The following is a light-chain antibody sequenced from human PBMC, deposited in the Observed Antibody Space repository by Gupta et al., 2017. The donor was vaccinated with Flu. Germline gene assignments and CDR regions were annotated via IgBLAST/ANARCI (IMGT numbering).Light chain of an antibody. CDR2: KIS. CDR3: RQYSHWPPRT. J-gene: IGKJ2*02. CDR1: QSRGDSDGYTY. V-gene: IGKV2-30*01. Sequence: DVVMTQAPLSLHVALGQPASISCRSSQSRGDSDGYTYLSWFQQRPGQSPRRLIYKISNRDAGVPDRFSGSGCGNDFTLKISRGEAEDVGVYFCRQYSHWPPRTFGQGTKVEI.